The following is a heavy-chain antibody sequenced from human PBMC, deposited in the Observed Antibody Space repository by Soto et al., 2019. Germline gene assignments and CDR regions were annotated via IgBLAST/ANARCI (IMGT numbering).Heavy chain of an antibody. D-gene: IGHD3-10*01. CDR3: TIEGGAYGSGSYYYYYYMDV. CDR2: IRSKANSYAT. CDR1: GFTFSGSA. V-gene: IGHV3-73*01. J-gene: IGHJ6*03. Sequence: EVQLVESGGGLVQPGGSLKLSCAASGFTFSGSAMHWVRQASGKGLEWVGRIRSKANSYATAYAASVKGRFTISRDDSKNTRYLQMNSLKTEDRAVYYCTIEGGAYGSGSYYYYYYMDVWGKGTTVTVSS.